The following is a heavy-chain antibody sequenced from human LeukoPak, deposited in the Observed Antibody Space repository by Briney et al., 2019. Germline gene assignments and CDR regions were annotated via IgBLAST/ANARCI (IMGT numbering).Heavy chain of an antibody. CDR1: GGSISSSSYY. V-gene: IGHV4-39*07. J-gene: IGHJ5*02. CDR3: ARGGYYGSGNDFRFDP. D-gene: IGHD3-10*01. Sequence: SETLSLTCTVSGGSISSSSYYWGWIRQPPGKGLEWIGSIYYSGSTYYNPSLKSRVTISVETSKNQFSLKLKSVTTADTAVYYCARGGYYGSGNDFRFDPWGQGTLVTVSS. CDR2: IYYSGST.